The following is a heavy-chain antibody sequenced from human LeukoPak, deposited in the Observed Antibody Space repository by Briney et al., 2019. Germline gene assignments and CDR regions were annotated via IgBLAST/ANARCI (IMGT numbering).Heavy chain of an antibody. CDR2: IWYDGSNK. CDR1: GFTFRSHA. J-gene: IGHJ4*02. Sequence: GGSLRLSCVASGFTFRSHAMHWVRQAPGKGLEWVAVIWYDGSNKYYAESVKGRFTISRDNSKNTLYVQMNSLRVEDTAVYYCAKESGCSSTSCYRYFDYWGQGTLVTVSS. V-gene: IGHV3-33*06. D-gene: IGHD2-2*01. CDR3: AKESGCSSTSCYRYFDY.